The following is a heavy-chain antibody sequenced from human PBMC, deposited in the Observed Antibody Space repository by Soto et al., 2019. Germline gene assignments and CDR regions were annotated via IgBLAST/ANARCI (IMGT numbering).Heavy chain of an antibody. J-gene: IGHJ6*03. Sequence: PGESLKISCKGSGYSFTSYWIGWVRQMPGKGLEWMGIIYPGDSDTRYSPSFQGQVTISADKSISTAYLQWSSLKASDTAMYYCARLGEGLHLGELSTKYYYYYMDVWGKGTTVTVSS. V-gene: IGHV5-51*01. CDR1: GYSFTSYW. CDR2: IYPGDSDT. D-gene: IGHD3-16*02. CDR3: ARLGEGLHLGELSTKYYYYYMDV.